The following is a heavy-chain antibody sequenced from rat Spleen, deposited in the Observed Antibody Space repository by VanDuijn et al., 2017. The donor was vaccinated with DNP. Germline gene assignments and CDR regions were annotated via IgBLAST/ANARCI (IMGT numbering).Heavy chain of an antibody. J-gene: IGHJ2*01. Sequence: EVQLVESGGGLVQPGRSLKLSCAASGFTFSDYNMAWVRQAPNKGLEWVAPISYDGSSTYYRDSVKGRFTISRDNATSTLYLQMDSLRSEDTATYYCARQLGDYWGQGVMVTVSS. V-gene: IGHV5-7*01. D-gene: IGHD5-1*01. CDR2: ISYDGSST. CDR1: GFTFSDYN. CDR3: ARQLGDY.